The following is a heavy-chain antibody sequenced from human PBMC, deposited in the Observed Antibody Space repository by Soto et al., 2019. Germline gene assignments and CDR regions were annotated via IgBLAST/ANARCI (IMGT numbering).Heavy chain of an antibody. Sequence: PSETLSLTCTVSGGSISSYYWSWIRQPPGKGLEWIGYIYYSGSTNYNPSLKSRVTISVDTSKNQFSLKLSSVTAADTAVYYCAAVGERVGGNWFDPWGQGTLVTVSS. CDR3: AAVGERVGGNWFDP. CDR1: GGSISSYY. D-gene: IGHD3-16*01. V-gene: IGHV4-59*01. CDR2: IYYSGST. J-gene: IGHJ5*02.